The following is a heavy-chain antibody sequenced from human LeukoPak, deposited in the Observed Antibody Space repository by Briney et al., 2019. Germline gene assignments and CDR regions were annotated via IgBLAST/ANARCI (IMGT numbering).Heavy chain of an antibody. CDR3: ARESLGYCSSTSCYLDY. J-gene: IGHJ4*02. CDR1: GGSISTYY. V-gene: IGHV4-4*07. D-gene: IGHD2-2*01. CDR2: IYTSGST. Sequence: PSETLSLTCTVSGGSISTYYWSWIRQPPGKGLEWIGRIYTSGSTNYNPSLKSRVTMSVDTSKNQFSLKLSSVTAADTAVYYCARESLGYCSSTSCYLDYWGQGTLVTVSS.